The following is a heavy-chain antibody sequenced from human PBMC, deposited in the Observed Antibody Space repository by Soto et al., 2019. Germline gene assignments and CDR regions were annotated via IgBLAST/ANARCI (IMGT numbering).Heavy chain of an antibody. Sequence: QVQLQQWGAGLLKPSETLSLTCAVYGGSFSGYQWNWIRQTPGKGLEWIGEINASGKINYNPSLKSRVTMLVCTAKKKISLKQSSETAADTAVYYCAGGLILWFGELSGRGGYYYYMDVWGKGTWVTVSS. V-gene: IGHV4-34*01. J-gene: IGHJ6*03. D-gene: IGHD3-10*01. CDR3: AGGLILWFGELSGRGGYYYYMDV. CDR1: GGSFSGYQ. CDR2: INASGKI.